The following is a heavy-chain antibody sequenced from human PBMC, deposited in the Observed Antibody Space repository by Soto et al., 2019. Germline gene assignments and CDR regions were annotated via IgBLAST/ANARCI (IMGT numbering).Heavy chain of an antibody. V-gene: IGHV3-43*01. J-gene: IGHJ4*02. D-gene: IGHD3-16*01. CDR1: GFTFDDYT. Sequence: PGGSLRLSCAASGFTFDDYTMHWVRQAPGKGLEWVSLISWDGGSTYYADSVKGRFTISRDNSKNSLYLQMNSLRTEDTALYYCAKDKGDPTNYFDYWGQGTLVTVSS. CDR2: ISWDGGST. CDR3: AKDKGDPTNYFDY.